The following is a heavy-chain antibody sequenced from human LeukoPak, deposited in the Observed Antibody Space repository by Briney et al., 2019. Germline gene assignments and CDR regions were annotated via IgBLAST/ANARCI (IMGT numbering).Heavy chain of an antibody. CDR2: INANGGST. V-gene: IGHV3-64D*09. Sequence: GGSLRLSCSASGFTFSSYAMHWVRQALAKGLEYVSVINANGGSTYYADSVKARFTISRDNSKNTLDLQMSSLRPEDTAVYYCVKNRPLVFGVVDYWGQGTLVTVSS. D-gene: IGHD3-3*01. CDR3: VKNRPLVFGVVDY. J-gene: IGHJ4*02. CDR1: GFTFSSYA.